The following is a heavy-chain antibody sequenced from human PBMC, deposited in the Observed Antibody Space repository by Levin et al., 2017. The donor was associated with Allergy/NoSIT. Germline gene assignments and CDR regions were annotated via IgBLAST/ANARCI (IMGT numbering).Heavy chain of an antibody. J-gene: IGHJ4*02. CDR3: VRDIGAEYCGSDCYFDY. V-gene: IGHV3-33*01. D-gene: IGHD2-21*02. CDR1: GFTFRSHA. CDR2: IWYDGSNE. Sequence: PGGSLRLSCAASGFTFRSHAMHWVRQAPGKGLEWVALIWYDGSNEFYADSVKGRFTISRDNSKNTLYLQMNNLRAEDTAVYYCVRDIGAEYCGSDCYFDYWGQGALVTVSS.